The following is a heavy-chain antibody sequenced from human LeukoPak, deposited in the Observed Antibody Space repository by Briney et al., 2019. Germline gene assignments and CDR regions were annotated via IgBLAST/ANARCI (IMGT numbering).Heavy chain of an antibody. J-gene: IGHJ4*02. V-gene: IGHV1-2*02. D-gene: IGHD3-22*01. CDR2: INPNSGGT. Sequence: ASVKVSCKASGYTFTDYYMHWVRQAPGQGLEWMGWINPNSGGTNYAQKFQGRVTMTRDTSISTAYMELSRLRSDDTAVYYCARASYYYDSSVYPGYYFDYWGQGTLVTVSS. CDR1: GYTFTDYY. CDR3: ARASYYYDSSVYPGYYFDY.